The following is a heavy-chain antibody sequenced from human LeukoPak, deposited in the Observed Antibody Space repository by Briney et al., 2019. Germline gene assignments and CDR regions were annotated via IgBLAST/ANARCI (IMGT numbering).Heavy chain of an antibody. CDR3: ARDWSRYFDWLSPY. CDR2: INSDGSST. V-gene: IGHV3-74*03. Sequence: GGSLRLSCVASGFTFSSYWMHWVRQAPGKGLVWVSRINSDGSSTKCADSVKGRFTISGDNAKNTLYLQMNSLRAEDTAVYYCARDWSRYFDWLSPYWGQGTLVTVSS. CDR1: GFTFSSYW. D-gene: IGHD3-9*01. J-gene: IGHJ4*02.